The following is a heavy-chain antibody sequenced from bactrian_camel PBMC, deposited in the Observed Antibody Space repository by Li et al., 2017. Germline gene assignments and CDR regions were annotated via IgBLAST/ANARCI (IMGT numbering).Heavy chain of an antibody. CDR1: GFSFSSYA. J-gene: IGHJ4*01. CDR2: INSGGDLT. Sequence: VQLVESGGDLVQPGGSLRLSCAASGFSFSSYAMSWVRQAPGKGLEWVSAINSGGDLTVYANSVKGRFTISRDDSKNTFYLQLSSLKTEDTAMYYCAKAYSEYVSIFDYWGQGTQVTVS. V-gene: IGHV3S40*01. CDR3: AKAYSEYVSIFDY. D-gene: IGHD4*01.